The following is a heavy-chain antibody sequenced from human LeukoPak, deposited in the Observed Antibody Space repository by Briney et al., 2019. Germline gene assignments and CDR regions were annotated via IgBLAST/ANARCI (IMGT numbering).Heavy chain of an antibody. CDR2: IYHSGST. CDR3: ARVPVSLEPGHFDY. V-gene: IGHV4-38-2*02. CDR1: GYSISSGYY. Sequence: SETLSLTCTVSGYSISSGYYWGWIRQPPGKGLEWIGSIYHSGSTYYNPSLKSRVTVSVDTSKNQFSLKLSSVTAADTAVYYCARVPVSLEPGHFDYWGQGTLVTVSS. J-gene: IGHJ4*02. D-gene: IGHD3-16*02.